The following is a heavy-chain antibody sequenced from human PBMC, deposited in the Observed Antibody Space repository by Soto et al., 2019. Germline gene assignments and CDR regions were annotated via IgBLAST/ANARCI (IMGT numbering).Heavy chain of an antibody. J-gene: IGHJ4*02. Sequence: ETLSLTCTVSGDVSITSYYWSWIRQSPGKGLEWLGYTFYSGSTSKYNPSLKSRVTISADRSKNQFSLELRSVTAADTAVYYCARTYDSSGYNYGYDYWGQGTLVTVSS. CDR3: ARTYDSSGYNYGYDY. CDR1: GDVSITSYY. D-gene: IGHD3-22*01. CDR2: TFYSGST. V-gene: IGHV4-59*01.